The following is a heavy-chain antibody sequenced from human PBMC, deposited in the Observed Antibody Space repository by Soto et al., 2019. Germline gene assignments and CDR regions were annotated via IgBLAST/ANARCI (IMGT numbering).Heavy chain of an antibody. CDR1: GGSISSYY. V-gene: IGHV4-59*08. CDR3: ASTMDYGGYVSYFDY. J-gene: IGHJ4*02. D-gene: IGHD4-17*01. CDR2: IYYSGST. Sequence: SETLSLTCTVSGGSISSYYWSWIRQPPGKGLEWIGYIYYSGSTNYNPSLKSRVTISVDTSKNQFSLKLSSVTAADTAVYYCASTMDYGGYVSYFDYWGQGTLVTVSS.